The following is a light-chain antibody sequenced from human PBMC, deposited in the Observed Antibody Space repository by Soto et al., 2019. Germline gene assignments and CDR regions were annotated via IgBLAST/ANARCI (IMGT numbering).Light chain of an antibody. V-gene: IGKV3-11*01. J-gene: IGKJ1*01. CDR1: QSVGGY. CDR2: DAS. Sequence: EIVMTQSPATLSVSPGERATLSCRASQSVGGYLAWYQQKPGQAPRLLIYDASNRATGIPARFSGSGSGTDFTLTISSLEPEDVAVYYCQQRGNRPPWTFGQGTKVDIK. CDR3: QQRGNRPPWT.